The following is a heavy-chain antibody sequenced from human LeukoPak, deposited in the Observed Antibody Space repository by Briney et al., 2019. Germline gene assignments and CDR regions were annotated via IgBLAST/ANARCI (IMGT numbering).Heavy chain of an antibody. CDR1: GFTFSSYW. CDR2: IKQDGSEK. CDR3: ARRTGGLNMTTVTTWEFDY. V-gene: IGHV3-7*01. Sequence: GGSLRLSCAASGFTFSSYWMSWVRQAPGKGLEWVANIKQDGSEKYYVDSVKGRFTISRDNAKNSLYLQMNSLRAEDTAVYYCARRTGGLNMTTVTTWEFDYWGQGTLVTVSS. J-gene: IGHJ4*02. D-gene: IGHD4-17*01.